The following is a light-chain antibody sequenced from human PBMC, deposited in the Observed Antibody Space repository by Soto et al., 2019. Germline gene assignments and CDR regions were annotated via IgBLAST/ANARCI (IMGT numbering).Light chain of an antibody. Sequence: QSVLTQPRSVSGSPGQSVTISCTGTSSDFGNYNYVSWYQQMPGKAPKLIIYDVSKRPPGVPDRFSGSKSGNTASLTISGLRAEDETDYYCCSYAGSFTSYVFGTGTKVTVL. J-gene: IGLJ1*01. CDR1: SSDFGNYNY. CDR3: CSYAGSFTSYV. V-gene: IGLV2-11*01. CDR2: DVS.